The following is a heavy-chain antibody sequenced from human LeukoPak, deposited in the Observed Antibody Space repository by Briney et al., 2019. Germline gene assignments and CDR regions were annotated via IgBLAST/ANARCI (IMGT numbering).Heavy chain of an antibody. V-gene: IGHV4-31*03. J-gene: IGHJ3*02. CDR2: IYYSGSA. CDR1: GDSINNGIYY. D-gene: IGHD3-3*01. Sequence: SETLSLTCTVSGDSINNGIYYWHWIRQPPGKGLEWIGYIYYSGSAYYNPSLRSRVTISVDTSKNQFSLNLNSVTAADTAVYYCARGDVDDFWSGYLYDAFDIWGQGTMVTVSS. CDR3: ARGDVDDFWSGYLYDAFDI.